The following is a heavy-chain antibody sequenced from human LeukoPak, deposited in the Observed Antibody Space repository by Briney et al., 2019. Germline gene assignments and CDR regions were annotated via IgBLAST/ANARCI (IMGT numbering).Heavy chain of an antibody. D-gene: IGHD5-18*01. J-gene: IGHJ3*02. V-gene: IGHV3-21*04. CDR1: GFTFSSYG. CDR2: IDPSSTYI. CDR3: AKEDTAMDAFDI. Sequence: GGSLRLSCAASGFTFSSYGMHWVRQAPGKGLEWVSSIDPSSTYIYHADSVKGRLTISRDNAKNSLYLQMNSLRAEDTALYYCAKEDTAMDAFDIWGQGTMVTVSS.